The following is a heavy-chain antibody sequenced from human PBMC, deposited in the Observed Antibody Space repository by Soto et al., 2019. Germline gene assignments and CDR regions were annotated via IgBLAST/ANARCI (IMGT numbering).Heavy chain of an antibody. J-gene: IGHJ4*02. CDR2: INAGNGNT. V-gene: IGHV1-3*01. D-gene: IGHD3-3*01. CDR1: GYTFTSYA. Sequence: QVPLVQSGAEVKKPGASVKVSCKASGYTFTSYAMHWVRQAPGQRLEWMGWINAGNGNTKYSQKFQGRVTITRDTSASTAYMELSSLRSEDTAVYYCARDQRRPRDFWSGPIDYWGQGTLVTVSS. CDR3: ARDQRRPRDFWSGPIDY.